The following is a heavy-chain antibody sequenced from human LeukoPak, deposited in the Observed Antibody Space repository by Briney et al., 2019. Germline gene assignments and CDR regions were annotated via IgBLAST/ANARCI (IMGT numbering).Heavy chain of an antibody. CDR1: LGSISSSSYY. V-gene: IGHV4-39*01. CDR2: IYYSGST. J-gene: IGHJ4*02. CDR3: ARQYYYDSSGYYLDY. Sequence: PSETLSLTCTVSLGSISSSSYYWGWIRQPPGKGLEWIGSIYYSGSTYYNPSLKSRVTISVDMSKNQFSLKLSSVTAADTAVYYCARQYYYDSSGYYLDYWGQGTLVTVS. D-gene: IGHD3-22*01.